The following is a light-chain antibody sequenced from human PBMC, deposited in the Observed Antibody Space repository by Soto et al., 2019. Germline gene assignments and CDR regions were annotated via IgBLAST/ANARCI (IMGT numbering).Light chain of an antibody. J-gene: IGKJ1*01. CDR2: AAS. CDR3: QKYNSAPWT. Sequence: DFQMTQSPSSLSASVGDRVTITCRASQGISNCLAWYQQKPGKVPELLIYAASTLQSGVPSRFSGSGSGTDFTLTISSLQPADAANYYCQKYNSAPWTFGQGTKVEI. CDR1: QGISNC. V-gene: IGKV1-27*01.